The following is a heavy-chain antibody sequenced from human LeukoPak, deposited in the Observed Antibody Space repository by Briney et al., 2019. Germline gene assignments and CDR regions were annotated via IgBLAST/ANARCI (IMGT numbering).Heavy chain of an antibody. Sequence: GGSLRLSCAASGFTFSSYAMSWVRQAPGKGLEWVSAISGSGGSTYYADSVKGRFTISRDNSKNTLYLQMNSLRAEDTAVYYCAKVPVTKSSSYYYGMDVWGQGTTVTVSS. CDR3: AKVPVTKSSSYYYGMDV. J-gene: IGHJ6*02. V-gene: IGHV3-23*01. CDR2: ISGSGGST. D-gene: IGHD6-6*01. CDR1: GFTFSSYA.